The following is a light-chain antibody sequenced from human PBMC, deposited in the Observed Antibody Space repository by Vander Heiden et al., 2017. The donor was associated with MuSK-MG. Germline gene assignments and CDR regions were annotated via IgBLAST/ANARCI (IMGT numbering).Light chain of an antibody. J-gene: IGLJ7*01. V-gene: IGLV3-21*03. CDR3: QVWDSSSDLYAV. CDR2: DDS. Sequence: SYVLTQPPSVSVAPGKTARITGGGNNIGSKRVHWYQQKPGQAPVLVVYDDSDRPSGIPERFSGSNSGNTATLTISRVEAGDEADYYCQVWDSSSDLYAVFGGGTQLTVL. CDR1: NIGSKR.